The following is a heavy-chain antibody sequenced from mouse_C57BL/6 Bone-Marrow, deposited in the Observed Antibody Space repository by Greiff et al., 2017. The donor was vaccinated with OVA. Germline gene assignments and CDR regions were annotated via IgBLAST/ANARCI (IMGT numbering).Heavy chain of an antibody. V-gene: IGHV1-82*01. D-gene: IGHD1-1*02. CDR2: IYPGDGDT. Sequence: VQVVESGPELVKPGASVKISCKASGYAFSSSWMNWVKQRPGKGLEWIGRIYPGDGDTNYNGKFKGKATLTADKSSSTAYMRLSSLTSEDSAVYFCARGGGSFTSFAYWGQGTLVTVSA. J-gene: IGHJ3*01. CDR3: ARGGGSFTSFAY. CDR1: GYAFSSSW.